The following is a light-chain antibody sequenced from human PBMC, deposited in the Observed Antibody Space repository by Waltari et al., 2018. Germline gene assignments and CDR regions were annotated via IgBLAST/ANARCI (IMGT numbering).Light chain of an antibody. V-gene: IGLV1-40*01. CDR1: SSNIGAGYV. CDR2: GNS. Sequence: QSVLTQPPSVSGAPGQRVTISRTGSSSNIGAGYVVHWYQQLPGTAPKLLIYGNSNRPSGVPDRFSGSKSGTSASLAITGLQAEDEAHYYCQSYDSSLSGWVFGGGTKLTVL. J-gene: IGLJ3*02. CDR3: QSYDSSLSGWV.